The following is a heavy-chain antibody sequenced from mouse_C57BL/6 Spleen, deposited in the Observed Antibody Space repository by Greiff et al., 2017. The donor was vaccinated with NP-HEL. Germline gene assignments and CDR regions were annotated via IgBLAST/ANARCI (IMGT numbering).Heavy chain of an antibody. D-gene: IGHD2-2*01. Sequence: VQLQQPGAELVKPGASVKLSCKASGYTFTSYWMHWVKQRPGQGLEWIGMIHPNSGSTNYNEKFKSKATLTVDKSSSTAYMQLSSLTSEDSAVYYCARPLSTMFTTEFAYWGQGTLVTVSA. V-gene: IGHV1-64*01. CDR3: ARPLSTMFTTEFAY. CDR2: IHPNSGST. CDR1: GYTFTSYW. J-gene: IGHJ3*01.